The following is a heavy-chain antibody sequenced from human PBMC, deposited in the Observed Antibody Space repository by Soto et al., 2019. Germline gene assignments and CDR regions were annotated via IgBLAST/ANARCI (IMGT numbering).Heavy chain of an antibody. D-gene: IGHD3-10*01. CDR3: ARDLLGGSGSYWRY. Sequence: ESGGGLVQPGRSLRLSCTGSGFNFGDYAVSWVRQAPGKGLEWVGFMRSKPYGATTEYAASVKGRFSISRDDSKGIAYLQMNGLKIEDTGVYFCARDLLGGSGSYWRYWGQGTLVTVSS. CDR2: MRSKPYGATT. J-gene: IGHJ4*02. CDR1: GFNFGDYA. V-gene: IGHV3-49*04.